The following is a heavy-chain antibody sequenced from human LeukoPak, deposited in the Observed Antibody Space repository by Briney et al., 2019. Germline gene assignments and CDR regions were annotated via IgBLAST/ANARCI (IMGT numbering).Heavy chain of an antibody. CDR2: ISAYNGNT. CDR3: ARQEYYYYGMDV. V-gene: IGHV1-18*04. J-gene: IGHJ6*04. CDR1: GYTFTSYG. Sequence: ASVKVSCKASGYTFTSYGISWVRQAPGQGLEWMGWISAYNGNTNYAQKLQGRVTMTTDTSTSAAYMELRSLRSDDTAVYYSARQEYYYYGMDVWGKGTTVTVSS.